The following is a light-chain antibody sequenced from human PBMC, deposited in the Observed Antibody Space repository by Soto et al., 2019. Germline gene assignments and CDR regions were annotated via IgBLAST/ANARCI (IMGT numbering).Light chain of an antibody. CDR3: QQFNNWLS. CDR1: QSVGRN. J-gene: IGKJ4*01. CDR2: GVS. Sequence: EIVMTQSPATLSVSPGARVTLSCRASQSVGRNLAWYQQRPGQPPRLLIYGVSTRATGIPARFSGGGSGTEFTRSISSLQSADFAVYYCQQFNNWLSFGGATKVEIK. V-gene: IGKV3-15*01.